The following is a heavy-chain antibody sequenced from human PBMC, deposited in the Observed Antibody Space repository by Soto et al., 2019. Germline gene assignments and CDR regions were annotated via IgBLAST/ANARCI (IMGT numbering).Heavy chain of an antibody. CDR2: ITASADTT. CDR1: AFTFRSYA. CDR3: AKVRTLRDCTSTSCRGAFDI. D-gene: IGHD2-2*01. Sequence: EEQLLDSGGGLVRPGGSLRLSCAASAFTFRSYAMSWVRQAPGKGLEWVSAITASADTTYYADSVKGRFTISRDNSKNTLYLRMNSLRAEDTAVYYCAKVRTLRDCTSTSCRGAFDIWGQGTMVTVS. J-gene: IGHJ3*02. V-gene: IGHV3-23*01.